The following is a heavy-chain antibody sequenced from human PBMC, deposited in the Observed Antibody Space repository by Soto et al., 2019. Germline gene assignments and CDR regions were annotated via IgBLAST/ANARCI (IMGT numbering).Heavy chain of an antibody. CDR3: ASTFWHFEWLLWAQFDD. V-gene: IGHV1-3*01. Sequence: GXSVKVSCKASGYTFTSYAMHLVRQAPGQRLECMGWINAGNGNTKYSQKFQGRVTITRDTSASTAYMELSSLRSEDTAVYYCASTFWHFEWLLWAQFDDWGQGTLVTVSS. J-gene: IGHJ4*02. CDR2: INAGNGNT. CDR1: GYTFTSYA. D-gene: IGHD3-9*01.